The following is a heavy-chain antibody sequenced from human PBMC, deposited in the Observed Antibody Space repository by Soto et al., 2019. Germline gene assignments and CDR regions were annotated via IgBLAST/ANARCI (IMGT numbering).Heavy chain of an antibody. CDR2: ISAYNGNT. CDR3: ARDFVVVVAAPRNNWFDP. Sequence: ASVKVSCKASGYTFTSYGISWVRQAPGQGLEWMGWISAYNGNTNYAQKLQGRVTMTTDTSTSTAYMELRSLRSDDTAVYYCARDFVVVVAAPRNNWFDPWGQGTLVTVSS. J-gene: IGHJ5*02. CDR1: GYTFTSYG. D-gene: IGHD2-15*01. V-gene: IGHV1-18*01.